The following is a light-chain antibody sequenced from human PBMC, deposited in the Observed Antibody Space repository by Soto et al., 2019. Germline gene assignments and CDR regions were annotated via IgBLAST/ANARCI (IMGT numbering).Light chain of an antibody. CDR1: QSVSTY. CDR2: DAS. J-gene: IGKJ2*01. Sequence: EIVLTQSPATLSLSPGERATLSCRASQSVSTYLAWYQQRPGQAPRLLIYDASHRATGIPGRFRGSGSGTEFTLTITSLQSEDFAVYFCQQYNNLPPDTFGQGTKLEIK. V-gene: IGKV3-15*01. CDR3: QQYNNLPPDT.